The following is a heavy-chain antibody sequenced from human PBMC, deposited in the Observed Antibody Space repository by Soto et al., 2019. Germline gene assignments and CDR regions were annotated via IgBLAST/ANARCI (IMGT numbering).Heavy chain of an antibody. Sequence: SETLSLTCTVSTGSIDSYYWSWVRQPPGKGLEWIGFIYYTGNTNFNPSLKSRLTMSIDTSKNHFSLKLSSVTAADTAVYYCARLSDYFGSGTRNYYFDYWGHGTLVTVSS. J-gene: IGHJ4*01. CDR3: ARLSDYFGSGTRNYYFDY. CDR2: IYYTGNT. CDR1: TGSIDSYY. D-gene: IGHD3-10*01. V-gene: IGHV4-59*08.